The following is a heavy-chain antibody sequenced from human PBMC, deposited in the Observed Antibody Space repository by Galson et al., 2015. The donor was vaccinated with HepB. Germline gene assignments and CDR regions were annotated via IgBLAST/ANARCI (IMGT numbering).Heavy chain of an antibody. V-gene: IGHV1-3*01. Sequence: SVKVSCKASGYTFTAYAIHWVRQAPGQRLEWMGWINPGNVNTEYSQKFQGRLTITRDTSASTAYMELRSLRSEDTAVYYCARDLNGRWQRISYYYDYGVDVGGQGTTVIVSS. D-gene: IGHD4-23*01. J-gene: IGHJ6*02. CDR2: INPGNVNT. CDR3: ARDLNGRWQRISYYYDYGVDV. CDR1: GYTFTAYA.